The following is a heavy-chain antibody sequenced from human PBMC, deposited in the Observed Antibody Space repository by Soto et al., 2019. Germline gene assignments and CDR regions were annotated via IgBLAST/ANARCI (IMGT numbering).Heavy chain of an antibody. V-gene: IGHV3-7*01. CDR2: IKQDGSEK. J-gene: IGHJ4*02. CDR1: GFTFSSYW. Sequence: HPGGSLRLSCAASGFTFSSYWMSWVRQAPGKGLEWVANIKQDGSEKYYVDSVEGRFTISRDNAKNSLYLQMNSLRAEDTAVYYRARESEDLTSNFDYWGQGTLVTVSS. CDR3: ARESEDLTSNFDY.